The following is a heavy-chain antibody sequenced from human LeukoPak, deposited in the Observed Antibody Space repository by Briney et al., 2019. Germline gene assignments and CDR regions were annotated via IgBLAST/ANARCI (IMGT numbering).Heavy chain of an antibody. Sequence: SETLSLTCTVSGGSISSYYWSWIRQPPGKGLEWIGYIYYSGSTNYNPSLKSRVTISVDTSKNQFSLKLSSVTAADMAVYYCARMYYDFWSGYRKGDYYYGMDVWGQGTTVTVSS. CDR2: IYYSGST. V-gene: IGHV4-59*01. CDR1: GGSISSYY. CDR3: ARMYYDFWSGYRKGDYYYGMDV. D-gene: IGHD3-3*01. J-gene: IGHJ6*02.